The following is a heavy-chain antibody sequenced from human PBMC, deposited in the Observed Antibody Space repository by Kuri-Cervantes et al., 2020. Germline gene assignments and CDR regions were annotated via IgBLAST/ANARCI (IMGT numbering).Heavy chain of an antibody. CDR2: ISYDGSNK. Sequence: GGSLRLSCAASGFTFSDYYMSWIRQAPGKGLEWVAVISYDGSNKYYADSVKGRFTISRDNSKNTLYLQMNSLRAEDTAVYYCARAFPVNYYYYGMDVWGQGTTVTVSS. CDR1: GFTFSDYY. CDR3: ARAFPVNYYYYGMDV. D-gene: IGHD2-21*01. V-gene: IGHV3-30-3*01. J-gene: IGHJ6*02.